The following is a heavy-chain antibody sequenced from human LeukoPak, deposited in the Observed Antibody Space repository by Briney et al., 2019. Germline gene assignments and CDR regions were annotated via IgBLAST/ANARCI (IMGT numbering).Heavy chain of an antibody. CDR1: GGSISSSSYF. CDR3: ARHKGDDFWSGRDQRFDP. Sequence: SETLSLTCTVSGGSISSSSYFWGWIRHSPGKGLEWIGSIDYSGTTYTTPSLKSRVTISVNTSKNQSSLKMPSVTAADTAVYYCARHKGDDFWSGRDQRFDPWGQGTLVIVSS. CDR2: IDYSGTT. J-gene: IGHJ5*02. V-gene: IGHV4-39*01. D-gene: IGHD3-3*01.